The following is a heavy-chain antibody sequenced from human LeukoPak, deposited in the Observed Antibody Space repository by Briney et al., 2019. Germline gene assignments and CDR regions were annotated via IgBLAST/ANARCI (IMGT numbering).Heavy chain of an antibody. Sequence: SETLSLTCTVSGGSIRSYYWSWIRQPPGKGLEWNGYIYYSGSTNYNPSLKSRVTILVDTSKKQFSLKLSSVTAADTAVYYCARAKSYYDSSGYYYEPFDDWGQGTLVTVSS. CDR2: IYYSGST. CDR3: ARAKSYYDSSGYYYEPFDD. CDR1: GGSIRSYY. V-gene: IGHV4-59*01. D-gene: IGHD3-22*01. J-gene: IGHJ4*02.